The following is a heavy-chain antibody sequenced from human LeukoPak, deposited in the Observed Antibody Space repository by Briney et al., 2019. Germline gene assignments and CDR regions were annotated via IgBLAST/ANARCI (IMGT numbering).Heavy chain of an antibody. CDR2: ISAYNGNT. CDR1: GGTFSSYT. J-gene: IGHJ4*02. Sequence: GSSVKVSCKASGGTFSSYTISWVRQAPGQGLEWMGGISAYNGNTNYAQKLQGRVTMTTDTSTSTAYMELRSLRFDDTAVYYCARYGSYGSGSYLEYWGQGTLVTVSS. V-gene: IGHV1-18*01. CDR3: ARYGSYGSGSYLEY. D-gene: IGHD3-10*01.